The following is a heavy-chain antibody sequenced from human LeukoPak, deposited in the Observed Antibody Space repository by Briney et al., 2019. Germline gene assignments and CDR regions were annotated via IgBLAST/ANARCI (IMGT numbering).Heavy chain of an antibody. D-gene: IGHD6-19*01. V-gene: IGHV3-33*06. J-gene: IGHJ4*02. CDR3: AKFSGPVAGTPPFDY. CDR1: GFTFSSYG. Sequence: GGSLRLSCAASGFTFSSYGMHWVRQAPGKGLEWVAVIWYDGSNKYYADSVKGRFTISRDNSKNTLYLQMNSLRAEDTAVYYCAKFSGPVAGTPPFDYWGQGTLVTVSS. CDR2: IWYDGSNK.